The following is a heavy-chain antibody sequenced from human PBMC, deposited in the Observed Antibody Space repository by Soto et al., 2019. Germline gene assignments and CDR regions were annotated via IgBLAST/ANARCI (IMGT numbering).Heavy chain of an antibody. CDR1: GGSISSGGYS. J-gene: IGHJ3*02. V-gene: IGHV4-30-2*01. D-gene: IGHD6-6*01. CDR2: IYHSGST. CDR3: ARGDEYSSSSVAFDI. Sequence: QLQLQESGSGLVKPSQTLSLTCAVSGGSISSGGYSWSWIRQPPGKGLEWIGYIYHSGSTYYNPSLKSRVTISVDRSKNQFSLKLSSVTAADTVVYYCARGDEYSSSSVAFDIWGQGTMVTVSS.